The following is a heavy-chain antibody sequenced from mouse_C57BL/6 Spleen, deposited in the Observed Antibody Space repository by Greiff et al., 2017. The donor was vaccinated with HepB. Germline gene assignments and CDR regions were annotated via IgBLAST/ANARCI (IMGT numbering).Heavy chain of an antibody. CDR1: GYTFTDYY. V-gene: IGHV1-26*01. Sequence: EVQLQQSGPELVKPGASVKISCKASGYTFTDYYMNWVKQSHGKSLEWIGDINPNNGGTSYNQKFKGKATLTVDKSSSTAYMELRSLTSEDSAVYYSARAYYSNWAWFAYWGQGTLVTVSA. CDR3: ARAYYSNWAWFAY. D-gene: IGHD2-5*01. J-gene: IGHJ3*01. CDR2: INPNNGGT.